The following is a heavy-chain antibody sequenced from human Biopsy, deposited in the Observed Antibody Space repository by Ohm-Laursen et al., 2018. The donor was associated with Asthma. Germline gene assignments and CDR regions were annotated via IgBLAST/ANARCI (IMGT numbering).Heavy chain of an antibody. Sequence: SSVKVSCKSLGGTFNTYVIGWVRQAPGQGLEWMGGINSVFGTTAYPQKCQDRVKITADDSTSTVYMELSSLRSEDTAVYYCARKAGSCISRTCYSLDFWGQGTLVTVSS. J-gene: IGHJ4*02. CDR2: INSVFGTT. CDR3: ARKAGSCISRTCYSLDF. V-gene: IGHV1-69*01. D-gene: IGHD2-2*01. CDR1: GGTFNTYV.